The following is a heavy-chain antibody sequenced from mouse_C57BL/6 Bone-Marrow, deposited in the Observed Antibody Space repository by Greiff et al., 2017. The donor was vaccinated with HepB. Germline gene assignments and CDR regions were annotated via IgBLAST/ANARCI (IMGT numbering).Heavy chain of an antibody. J-gene: IGHJ3*01. CDR3: ARHYDGYYPACFAY. CDR1: GFTFSDYY. Sequence: EVKLVESGGGLVQPGGSLKLSCAASGFTFSDYYMYWVSQTPEKRLEWVAYISNGGGSTYYPDTVKGRFTISRDNAKNTLYLQRSRLKSDDTAMYYCARHYDGYYPACFAYWGQGTLVTVSA. V-gene: IGHV5-12*01. D-gene: IGHD2-3*01. CDR2: ISNGGGST.